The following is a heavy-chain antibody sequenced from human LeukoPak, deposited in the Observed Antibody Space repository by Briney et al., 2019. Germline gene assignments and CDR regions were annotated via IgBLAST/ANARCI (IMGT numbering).Heavy chain of an antibody. CDR3: ARARAYYYDSSGYYYDYFDY. D-gene: IGHD3-22*01. CDR1: GYTFTSYG. CDR2: ISAYNGNT. V-gene: IGHV1-18*01. Sequence: ASVKVSCKASGYTFTSYGISWVRQAPGQGLEWMGWISAYNGNTNYAQKLQGRVTMTTDTSTSTAYMELRSLRSGDTAVYYCARARAYYYDSSGYYYDYFDYWGQGTLVTVSS. J-gene: IGHJ4*02.